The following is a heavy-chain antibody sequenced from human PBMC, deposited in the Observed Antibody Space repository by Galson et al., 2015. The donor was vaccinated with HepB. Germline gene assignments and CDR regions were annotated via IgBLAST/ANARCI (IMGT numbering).Heavy chain of an antibody. CDR2: IIPIFGTA. Sequence: SVKVSCKASGGTFSSYAISWVRQAPGQGLEWMGGIIPIFGTANYAQKFQGRVTITADESTSTAYMELSSLRSEDTAVYYCAREEENYYDSSGYYSPGYWGQGTLVTVSS. CDR3: AREEENYYDSSGYYSPGY. J-gene: IGHJ4*02. CDR1: GGTFSSYA. V-gene: IGHV1-69*13. D-gene: IGHD3-22*01.